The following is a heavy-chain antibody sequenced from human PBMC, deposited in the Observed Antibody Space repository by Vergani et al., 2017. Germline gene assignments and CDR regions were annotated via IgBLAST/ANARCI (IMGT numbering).Heavy chain of an antibody. CDR3: ARSPHGYTYGGYISQFDP. CDR1: GFTFSNLW. V-gene: IGHV3-7*01. CDR2: IKYDGSKK. Sequence: EVQLVASGGGLVQRGGSLRLSCEASGFTFSNLWMTWVRQAPGKGLEWVANIKYDGSKKNYVDSVKGLFTISRDNAKNSLYLQMNNLRVEDTAVYFCARSPHGYTYGGYISQFDPWGQGTLVTVSS. D-gene: IGHD5-18*01. J-gene: IGHJ5*02.